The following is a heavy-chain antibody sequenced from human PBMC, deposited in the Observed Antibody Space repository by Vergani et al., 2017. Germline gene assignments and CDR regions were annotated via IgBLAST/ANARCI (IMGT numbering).Heavy chain of an antibody. CDR1: GYTFTDYA. CDR3: ARNYLSDPYWLFDY. CDR2: INTNTGNP. D-gene: IGHD3-9*01. J-gene: IGHJ4*02. Sequence: QVQLVQSGSELKKPGASVKVSCEASGYTFTDYAMTWVRQAPGQGLEWMGWINTNTGNPTYAQGFTGRFVFSLDTSVSTAYLQINSLKAEDTAVYYCARNYLSDPYWLFDYRGQGTLVTVSS. V-gene: IGHV7-4-1*02.